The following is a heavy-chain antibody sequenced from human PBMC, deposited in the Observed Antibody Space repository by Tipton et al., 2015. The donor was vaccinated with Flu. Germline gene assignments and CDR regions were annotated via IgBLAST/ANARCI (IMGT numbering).Heavy chain of an antibody. D-gene: IGHD4-11*01. Sequence: TLSLTCAVYGGSFSGYYWSWIRQPPGRGLEWIGEINHSGSSNYNPSLKSRVTISIDTSKNQFSLKMKSVTAADKAVYYCVRRDYSNYVSDPKSWFDPWGQGTLVTVSS. V-gene: IGHV4-34*01. J-gene: IGHJ5*02. CDR1: GGSFSGYY. CDR2: INHSGSS. CDR3: VRRDYSNYVSDPKSWFDP.